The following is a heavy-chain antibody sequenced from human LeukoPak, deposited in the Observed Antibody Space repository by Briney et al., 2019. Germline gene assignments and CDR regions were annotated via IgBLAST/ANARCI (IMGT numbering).Heavy chain of an antibody. V-gene: IGHV4-4*08. D-gene: IGHD1-26*01. CDR3: ARVPRGSTVGTLPYFYYYMDV. J-gene: IGHJ6*03. Sequence: KSSETLSLTCALYGGSLSGSYWSWIRQPPGKGLEWIGRIYNSWTTNYNPSLKSRVTISVDTSKNQFSLKLSSVTAADTAVYYCARVPRGSTVGTLPYFYYYMDVRGKGTTVIVSS. CDR2: IYNSWTT. CDR1: GGSLSGSY.